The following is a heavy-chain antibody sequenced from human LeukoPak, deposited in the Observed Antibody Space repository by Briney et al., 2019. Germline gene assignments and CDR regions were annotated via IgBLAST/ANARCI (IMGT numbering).Heavy chain of an antibody. V-gene: IGHV4-31*03. CDR2: IYYSGST. CDR3: ARDSSTMVRGVYYGMDV. CDR1: GGSISSGGYY. J-gene: IGHJ6*02. Sequence: SQTLSLTCTVSGGSISSGGYYWSWIRQHPGKGLEWIGYIYYSGSTYYNPSLKSRVTISVDTSKNQFSLKLSSVTAADTAVYYCARDSSTMVRGVYYGMDVWGQGTTVTVPS. D-gene: IGHD3-10*01.